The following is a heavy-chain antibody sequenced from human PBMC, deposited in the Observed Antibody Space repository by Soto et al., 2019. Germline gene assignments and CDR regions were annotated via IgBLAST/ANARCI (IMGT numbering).Heavy chain of an antibody. CDR1: GFTFSDYY. J-gene: IGHJ4*02. Sequence: QVQLVESGGGLVKPGGSLRLSCAASGFTFSDYYMSWIRQAPGKGLEWVSYISSSSSYTNYADSVKGRFTISRDNAKNSLYPQKTGLRAEDTVVYYCATVDRTALVNGGDYWGQGTLVTVSS. CDR2: ISSSSSYT. D-gene: IGHD5-18*01. V-gene: IGHV3-11*06. CDR3: ATVDRTALVNGGDY.